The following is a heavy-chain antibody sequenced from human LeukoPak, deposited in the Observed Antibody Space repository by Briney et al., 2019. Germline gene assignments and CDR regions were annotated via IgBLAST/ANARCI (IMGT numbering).Heavy chain of an antibody. CDR1: GFTFIRHW. J-gene: IGHJ4*02. V-gene: IGHV3-74*01. Sequence: GGSLRLSCAVSGFTFIRHWMRWVRPAPGKGLMWVSRISTDGATTLYSDSVKGRFPISRDNAKNTLYLQVNGVRAATPAVYCCGSSENGYIDYWGQGTLVSVSS. CDR2: ISTDGATT. CDR3: GSSENGYIDY. D-gene: IGHD2-8*01.